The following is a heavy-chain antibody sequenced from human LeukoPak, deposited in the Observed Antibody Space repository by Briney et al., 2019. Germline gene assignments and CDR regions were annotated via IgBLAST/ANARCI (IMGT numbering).Heavy chain of an antibody. V-gene: IGHV4-39*01. CDR3: ARHPYSSSSEWFDP. J-gene: IGHJ5*02. CDR1: AGSISSRSYY. Sequence: SNTMSITSTVSAGSISSRSYYWGWIRHPPGKGLARIGSISYSVSTFYNPSLKSRVTISVDTSKNQFSLTLSSVTAADTAVYYCARHPYSSSSEWFDPWGQGTLVTVSS. D-gene: IGHD6-6*01. CDR2: ISYSVST.